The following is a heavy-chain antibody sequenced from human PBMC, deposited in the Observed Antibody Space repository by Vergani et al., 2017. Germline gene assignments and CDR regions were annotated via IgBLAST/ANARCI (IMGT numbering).Heavy chain of an antibody. J-gene: IGHJ4*02. D-gene: IGHD4-23*01. Sequence: QVQLVESEGGVVQPGRSLTLSCVASGFTFSSDGMHWVRQAPGKGLEWVAVIWYDGSNKYYRDSVKGRFTISRDNSKNPLYLQMNSLRVEDTAVYYCARWGNEKRLYSWGQGTLVTVSS. CDR3: ARWGNEKRLYS. V-gene: IGHV3-33*01. CDR1: GFTFSSDG. CDR2: IWYDGSNK.